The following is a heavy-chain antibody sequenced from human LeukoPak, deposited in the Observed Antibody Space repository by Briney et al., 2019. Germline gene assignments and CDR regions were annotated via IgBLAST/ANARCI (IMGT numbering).Heavy chain of an antibody. J-gene: IGHJ4*02. V-gene: IGHV3-48*02. CDR1: GFTFRNYW. CDR3: ARGRGLSVLVSFDC. Sequence: GGSLRLSCAASGFTFRNYWMDWVRQAPGKGLEWISYISSSSNIVYYADSVKGRFTISRDNAKNSLSLQMDSLRDGDTAVYYCARGRGLSVLVSFDCWGQGTLVTVSS. CDR2: ISSSSNIV. D-gene: IGHD2-8*02.